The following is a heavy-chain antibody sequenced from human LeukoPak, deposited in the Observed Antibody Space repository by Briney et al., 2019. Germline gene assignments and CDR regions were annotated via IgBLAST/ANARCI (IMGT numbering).Heavy chain of an antibody. V-gene: IGHV3-7*01. CDR3: ARDLLGYCSGGSCYSANANDAFDI. J-gene: IGHJ3*02. CDR2: IKQDGSEK. Sequence: PGGSLRLSCAASGFTFSSYWMSWVRQAPGKGLEWVANIKQDGSEKYYVDSVKGRFTISRDNAKNSLYLQMNSLRAEDTAVYYCARDLLGYCSGGSCYSANANDAFDIWGQGTMVTVSS. CDR1: GFTFSSYW. D-gene: IGHD2-15*01.